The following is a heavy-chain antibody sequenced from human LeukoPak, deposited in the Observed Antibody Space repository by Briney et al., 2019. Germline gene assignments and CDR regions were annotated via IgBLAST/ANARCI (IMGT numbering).Heavy chain of an antibody. J-gene: IGHJ4*02. V-gene: IGHV1-8*01. Sequence: ASVKVSCKASGYTFTSYDINWVRQATGQGLEWMGWMNPNSGNTGYAQKFQGRVTMTRNTSINSAYMELSSLRSEDTAVYYCARALAAAGSVDYWGQGTLVTVSS. CDR3: ARALAAAGSVDY. D-gene: IGHD6-13*01. CDR2: MNPNSGNT. CDR1: GYTFTSYD.